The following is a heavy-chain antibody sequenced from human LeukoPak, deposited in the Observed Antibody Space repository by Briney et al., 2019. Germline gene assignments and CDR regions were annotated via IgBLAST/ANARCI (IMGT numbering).Heavy chain of an antibody. CDR1: GYTFTTYG. CDR2: ISAYDGNT. CDR3: AGGYDVGATEIDH. J-gene: IGHJ4*02. V-gene: IGHV1-18*01. D-gene: IGHD1-26*01. Sequence: GASVKVSCKASGYTFTTYGISWVRQAPGQGLEWMGWISAYDGNTNYAQKVQGRVTMTTDTSTSTAYMELRSLRSDDTAVYYCAGGYDVGATEIDHWGQGTLVTVSS.